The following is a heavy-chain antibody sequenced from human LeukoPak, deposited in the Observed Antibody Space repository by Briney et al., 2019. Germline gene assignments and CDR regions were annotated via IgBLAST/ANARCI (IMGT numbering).Heavy chain of an antibody. J-gene: IGHJ4*02. V-gene: IGHV3-23*01. CDR3: AKDHLPGIVVADRDY. CDR1: GFIFSRYG. Sequence: GGSLRLSCGASGFIFSRYGMTWGRQAPGKGLEWVSAISGSGGTTYYADSVKGRCTISRDNPKNTLYLQITSLRAEDTGVYYCAKDHLPGIVVADRDYWGQGTLVTVSS. D-gene: IGHD6-19*01. CDR2: ISGSGGTT.